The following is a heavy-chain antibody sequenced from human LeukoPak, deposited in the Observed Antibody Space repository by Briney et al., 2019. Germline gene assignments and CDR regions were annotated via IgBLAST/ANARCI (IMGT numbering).Heavy chain of an antibody. V-gene: IGHV3-66*01. CDR1: GFTVSSNY. D-gene: IGHD1-26*01. Sequence: GGSLRLSCAASGFTVSSNYMSCVRQAPGKGLEWVSVIYSGGSTYYADSVKGRFTISRDNSKNTLYLQMNSLRAEDTAVYYCEREPPGGGYWFDPWGQGTLVTVSS. CDR3: EREPPGGGYWFDP. J-gene: IGHJ5*02. CDR2: IYSGGST.